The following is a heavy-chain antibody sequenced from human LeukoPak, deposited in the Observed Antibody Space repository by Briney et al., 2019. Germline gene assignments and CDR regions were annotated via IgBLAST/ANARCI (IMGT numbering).Heavy chain of an antibody. D-gene: IGHD3-10*01. CDR2: IYFSGST. CDR1: AGSISISSSY. CDR3: ARRSITMVRGVTTNDY. Sequence: SETLSLTCTVSAGSISISSSYWGWVRQPPRTGLEWIGSIYFSGSTYYSPCLKSRVTISVDTSKNQFSLKLSSVTPTDTAVYYCARRSITMVRGVTTNDYWGQGTLVTVSS. J-gene: IGHJ4*02. V-gene: IGHV4-39*07.